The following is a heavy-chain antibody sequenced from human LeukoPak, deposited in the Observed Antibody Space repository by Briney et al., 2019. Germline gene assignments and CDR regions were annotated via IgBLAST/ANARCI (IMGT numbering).Heavy chain of an antibody. V-gene: IGHV3-21*01. CDR2: ISSSSSYI. J-gene: IGHJ4*02. D-gene: IGHD3-9*01. Sequence: PGGSLRLSCAASGFTFSSYSMNWVRQAPGKGLEWVSSISSSSSYIYYADSVRGRFTISRDNAKNSLYLQMNSLRAEDTAVYYCARDGILTGFFPHWGQGTLVTVSS. CDR3: ARDGILTGFFPH. CDR1: GFTFSSYS.